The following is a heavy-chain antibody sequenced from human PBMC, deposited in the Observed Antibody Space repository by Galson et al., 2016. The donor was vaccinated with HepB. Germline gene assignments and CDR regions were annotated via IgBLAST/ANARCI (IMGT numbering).Heavy chain of an antibody. CDR3: AKDIRSYGLFGRFDY. CDR2: ISYDGSNK. CDR1: GFTFSSYG. Sequence: SLRLSCVASGFTFSSYGMHWVRQAPGKGLEWVAVISYDGSNKYYADSVKGRFTISRDNSKNTLYLQMNSLRAEDTAVYYCAKDIRSYGLFGRFDYWGQGTLVTVSS. V-gene: IGHV3-30*18. D-gene: IGHD5-18*01. J-gene: IGHJ4*02.